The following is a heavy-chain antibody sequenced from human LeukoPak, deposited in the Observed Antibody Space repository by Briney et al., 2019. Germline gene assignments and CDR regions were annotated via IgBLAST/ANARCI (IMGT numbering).Heavy chain of an antibody. CDR2: IYHSGST. CDR1: GYSISSGYY. CDR3: ARDRVVGATVYDY. D-gene: IGHD1-26*01. J-gene: IGHJ4*02. Sequence: SETLSLTCTVSGYSISSGYYWGWIRQPPGKGLEWIGSIYHSGSTYYNPSLKSRVTISVDTSKSQFSLKLSSVTAADTAVYYCARDRVVGATVYDYWGQGTLVTVSS. V-gene: IGHV4-38-2*02.